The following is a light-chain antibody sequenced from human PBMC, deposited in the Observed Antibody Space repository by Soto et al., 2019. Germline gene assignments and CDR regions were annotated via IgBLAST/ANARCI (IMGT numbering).Light chain of an antibody. CDR2: GAS. Sequence: EVVMTQSPATMSVSPGERATLSCRASQSVRSNLAWYQQKPGQAPRLLIYGASTRATGIPARFSGSGSGTEFTLTVSSLQSEDFAVYYCQQYNNWPPITFGQGTRLAIK. J-gene: IGKJ5*01. CDR3: QQYNNWPPIT. CDR1: QSVRSN. V-gene: IGKV3-15*01.